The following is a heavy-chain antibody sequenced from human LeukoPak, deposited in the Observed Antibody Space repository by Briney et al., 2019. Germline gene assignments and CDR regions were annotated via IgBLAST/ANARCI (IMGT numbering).Heavy chain of an antibody. D-gene: IGHD3-22*01. CDR3: ARHGNYYDTSQSDP. CDR1: AGSLRSSSYY. V-gene: IGHV4-39*01. J-gene: IGHJ5*02. CDR2: IHYSGST. Sequence: SETLSLTCTVSAGSLRSSSYYWGWIRQPPGKGLEWIGSIHYSGSTYYNPSLKSRVTISVDTSKNQFSLKLSSVTAADTAVYYCARHGNYYDTSQSDPWGQGTLVTVSS.